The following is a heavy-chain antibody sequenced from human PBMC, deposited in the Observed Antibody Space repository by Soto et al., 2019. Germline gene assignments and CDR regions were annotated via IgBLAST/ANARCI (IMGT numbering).Heavy chain of an antibody. CDR2: INPDNGNA. V-gene: IGHV1-3*05. Sequence: QVQLVQSGAEEKKPGASVKVSCKASGYTFTTYAIHWVRQAPGQGLEWMGWINPDNGNAKYSQKFQGRLTITRDTSATAAYMELSSLRSGDTAVYYCARVDGTYWGQGALVTVSS. D-gene: IGHD1-26*01. J-gene: IGHJ4*02. CDR3: ARVDGTY. CDR1: GYTFTTYA.